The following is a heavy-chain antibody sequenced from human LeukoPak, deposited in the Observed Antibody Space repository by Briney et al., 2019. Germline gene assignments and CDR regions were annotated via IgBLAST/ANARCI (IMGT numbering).Heavy chain of an antibody. J-gene: IGHJ4*02. CDR1: GGALNPYY. D-gene: IGHD1-1*01. V-gene: IGHV4-59*01. CDR3: ARIANWNDLTY. Sequence: PSETLSLTCTVSGGALNPYYWGWIWLPPGKGLEWIGYIYYNGRVTNYNPSLKGRVSISVDTSKNQFSLNLRSVTAADTVVYYCARIANWNDLTYWGQGILVNVSS. CDR2: IYYNGRVT.